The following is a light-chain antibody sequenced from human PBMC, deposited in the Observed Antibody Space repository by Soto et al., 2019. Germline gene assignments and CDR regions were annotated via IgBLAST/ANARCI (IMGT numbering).Light chain of an antibody. CDR2: DAS. J-gene: IGKJ1*01. CDR1: QSISSW. CDR3: QQYNSYWP. V-gene: IGKV1-5*01. Sequence: DIQMTQSPSTLSASVGDRVTITCRASQSISSWLAWYQQKPGKAPKLLIYDASSLESGVASRFSGSGSGTEFTLTISSLQPDNFATYYCQQYNSYWPFGQGTKVDIK.